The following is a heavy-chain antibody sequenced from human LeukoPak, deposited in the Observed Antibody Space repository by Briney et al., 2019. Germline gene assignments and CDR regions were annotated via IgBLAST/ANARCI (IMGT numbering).Heavy chain of an antibody. D-gene: IGHD5-18*01. V-gene: IGHV3-48*03. Sequence: GGSLRLSCAASGFTFSSYEMNWVRQAPGKGLEWVSYISSSGSTIYYADSAKGRCTISRDNAKNSLYLQMNSLRAEDTAVYYCARGYSYGYYWGQGTLVTVSS. CDR2: ISSSGSTI. CDR1: GFTFSSYE. CDR3: ARGYSYGYY. J-gene: IGHJ4*02.